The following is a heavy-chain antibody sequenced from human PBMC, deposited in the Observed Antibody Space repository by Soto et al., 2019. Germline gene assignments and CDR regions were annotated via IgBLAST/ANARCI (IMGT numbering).Heavy chain of an antibody. D-gene: IGHD3-16*01. CDR1: GYIIKNYW. CDR3: FRGGVTSRTFDY. Sequence: GESLKISCKASGYIIKNYWIGWVRQMPGQGLEWMGIIFPDDSDTGYSPSFQGHVTISVDKSISTAYVQWSSLKASDSAIYYCFRGGVTSRTFDYWGQGTLVTVSS. CDR2: IFPDDSDT. V-gene: IGHV5-51*01. J-gene: IGHJ4*02.